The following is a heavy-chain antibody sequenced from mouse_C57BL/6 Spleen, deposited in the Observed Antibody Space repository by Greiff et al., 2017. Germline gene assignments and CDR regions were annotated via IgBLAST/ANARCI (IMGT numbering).Heavy chain of an antibody. CDR3: ASGGLTGTVCAY. CDR1: GYTFTDYN. Sequence: EVQLQQSGPELVKPGASVKIPCKASGYTFTDYNMDWVKQSHGKSLEWIGAINPNNGGTIYTPKFKGKATLTVDTSSSTAYLALRSLTSEDIEGYDRASGGLTGTVCAYWGQGTLVTVSA. J-gene: IGHJ3*01. CDR2: INPNNGGT. D-gene: IGHD4-1*01. V-gene: IGHV1-18*01.